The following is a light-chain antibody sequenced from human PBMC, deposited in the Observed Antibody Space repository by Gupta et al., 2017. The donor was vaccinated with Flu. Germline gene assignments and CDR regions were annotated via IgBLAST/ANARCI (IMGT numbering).Light chain of an antibody. CDR3: QQDKSYSRT. CDR2: KAS. CDR1: QSISSW. Sequence: PSTLSASVGDRVTITCRASQSISSWLAWYQQKPGKAPKLLIYKASSLESGVPSRFSGSGSGTEFTLTISSLQPDDFATYYCQQDKSYSRTFGQGTKVEIK. V-gene: IGKV1-5*03. J-gene: IGKJ1*01.